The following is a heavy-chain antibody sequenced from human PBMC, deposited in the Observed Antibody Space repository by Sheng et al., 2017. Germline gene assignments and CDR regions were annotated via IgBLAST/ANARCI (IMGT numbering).Heavy chain of an antibody. CDR1: GFIFSNYE. CDR3: ARESGYSNSRYNFDY. D-gene: IGHD6-6*01. CDR2: MSSSGTTI. J-gene: IGHJ4*02. V-gene: IGHV3-48*03. Sequence: EVQLVESGGGLVQPGGSLRLSCAVSGFIFSNYEMNWVRQAPGKGLEWVSYMSSSGTTIYYADSVKGRFTISRDNAKNSLYLQMNSLRAEDTAIYYCARESGYSNSRYNFDYWGQGTLVTVSS.